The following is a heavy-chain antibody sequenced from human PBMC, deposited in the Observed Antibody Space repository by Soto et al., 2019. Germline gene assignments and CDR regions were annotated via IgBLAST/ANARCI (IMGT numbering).Heavy chain of an antibody. CDR3: AKVRGAMYSTSQDY. CDR2: ISGSGGST. V-gene: IGHV3-23*01. D-gene: IGHD6-6*01. CDR1: GFTFSSYA. Sequence: EVQLLESGGGLVQPGGSLRLSCAASGFTFSSYAMSWVRQAPGKRLEWVSAISGSGGSTYYADSVKGRFTISRDNSKNTLYLQMNSLRAEDTAVYYCAKVRGAMYSTSQDYWGQGTLVTVSS. J-gene: IGHJ4*02.